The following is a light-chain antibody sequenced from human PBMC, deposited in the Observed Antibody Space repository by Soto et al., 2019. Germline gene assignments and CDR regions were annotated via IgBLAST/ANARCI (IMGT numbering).Light chain of an antibody. J-gene: IGLJ1*01. CDR3: QSYDSSRSGYV. V-gene: IGLV1-40*01. CDR1: SSNIGAGYD. CDR2: GNS. Sequence: QPVLTQPPSVSGAPGQRVTISCTGSSSNIGAGYDVHWYQQLPGTAPKLLIYGNSNRPSGVPDRFSGSKSGTSASLAITGLHAEDEADYYCQSYDSSRSGYVFGTGTKLTVL.